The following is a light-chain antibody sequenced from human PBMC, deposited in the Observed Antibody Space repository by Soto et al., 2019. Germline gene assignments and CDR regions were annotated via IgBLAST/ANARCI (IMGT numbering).Light chain of an antibody. CDR1: SSNIGSNT. Sequence: QTVVTHPPSASGTPGQGVTISCSGSSSNIGSNTVHWYQQLPGTAPKLLIYSNNQRPSGVPDRFSGSKSGTSASLAISGLQSEDEADYYCAAWDDSLNGRVFGGGTKLTVL. CDR2: SNN. CDR3: AAWDDSLNGRV. V-gene: IGLV1-44*01. J-gene: IGLJ3*02.